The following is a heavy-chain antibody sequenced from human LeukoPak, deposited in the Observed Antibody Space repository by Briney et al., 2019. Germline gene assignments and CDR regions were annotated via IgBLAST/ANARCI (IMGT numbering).Heavy chain of an antibody. V-gene: IGHV4-39*07. CDR1: GGSISSTTYH. J-gene: IGHJ4*02. CDR2: IYYSGNT. D-gene: IGHD6-19*01. Sequence: ASETLSLTCTVSGGSISSTTYHWGWIRQPPGKGLEWIGSIYYSGNTYYNPSLKSRVTISVDTSKNQFSLKLSSVTAADTAVYYCARGPHLYSSGWKAPPPPYYFDYWGQGTLVTVSS. CDR3: ARGPHLYSSGWKAPPPPYYFDY.